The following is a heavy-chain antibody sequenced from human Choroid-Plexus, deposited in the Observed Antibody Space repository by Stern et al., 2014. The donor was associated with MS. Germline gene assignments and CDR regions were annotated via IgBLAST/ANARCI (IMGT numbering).Heavy chain of an antibody. D-gene: IGHD1-1*01. CDR1: GFTVSRDY. CDR2: MTNVGSP. Sequence: EVQLVESGGGVIQPGGSLRLSCTASGFTVSRDYMTWVRQAPGKGLEWVSLMTNVGSPFYTDSVKGLFTISRDDSKNTVYLHMTSLRAEDTAMYYCARDTSSPERSDWWGQGTLVTVSS. V-gene: IGHV3-53*01. CDR3: ARDTSSPERSDW. J-gene: IGHJ4*02.